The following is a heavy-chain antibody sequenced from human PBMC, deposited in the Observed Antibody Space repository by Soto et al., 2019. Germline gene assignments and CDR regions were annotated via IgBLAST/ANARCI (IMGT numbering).Heavy chain of an antibody. CDR2: ISSSSSYI. V-gene: IGHV3-21*01. D-gene: IGHD1-26*01. CDR3: ARDKSWEPRRPYNWFDP. J-gene: IGHJ5*02. Sequence: GSLRLSCAASGFTFSSYSMNWVRQAPGKGLEWVSSISSSSSYIYHADSVKGRFTISRDNAKNSLYLQMNSLRAEDTAVYYCARDKSWEPRRPYNWFDPWGQGTLVTVS. CDR1: GFTFSSYS.